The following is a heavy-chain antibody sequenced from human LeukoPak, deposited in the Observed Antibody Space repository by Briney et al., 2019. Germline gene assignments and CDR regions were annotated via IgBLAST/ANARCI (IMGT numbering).Heavy chain of an antibody. CDR1: GFTFNTHA. CDR2: INGNGAST. CDR3: AKDQGYYYLDY. V-gene: IGHV3-23*01. Sequence: GGSLRLSCAASGFTFNTHAMGWVRQAPGKGLEWVSGINGNGASTYYSDSVKGRFTISRDNSKNTLYLQMSSLRAEDTAVYYCAKDQGYYYLDYWGQGTLVTVSS. D-gene: IGHD2-15*01. J-gene: IGHJ4*02.